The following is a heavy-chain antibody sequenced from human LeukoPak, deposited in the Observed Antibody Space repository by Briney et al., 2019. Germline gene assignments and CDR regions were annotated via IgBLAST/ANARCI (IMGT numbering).Heavy chain of an antibody. CDR2: IYSGGST. Sequence: GGSLRLSCAASGFTVSSNYMSWVRQAPGKGLEWVSVIYSGGSTYYADSVKGRFTISRDNSKNTLYLQMNSLRAEDTAVYYCARVAPYHYDSSGYPDAFDIWGQGTMVTVSS. D-gene: IGHD3-22*01. CDR1: GFTVSSNY. V-gene: IGHV3-66*01. J-gene: IGHJ3*02. CDR3: ARVAPYHYDSSGYPDAFDI.